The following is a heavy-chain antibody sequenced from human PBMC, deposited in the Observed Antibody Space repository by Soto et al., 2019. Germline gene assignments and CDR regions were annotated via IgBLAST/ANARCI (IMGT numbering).Heavy chain of an antibody. Sequence: PGGSLRLSCAASGFTVSSNYMSWVRQAPGKGLEWVSVIYSGGSTYYADSVKGRFTISRGNAKNSLYLQMNSLRAEDTAVYYCARDEDXAIRLTPGPYGMDVWGQGTTVTVSS. CDR1: GFTVSSNY. CDR2: IYSGGST. D-gene: IGHD5-18*01. CDR3: ARDEDXAIRLTPGPYGMDV. V-gene: IGHV3-53*01. J-gene: IGHJ6*02.